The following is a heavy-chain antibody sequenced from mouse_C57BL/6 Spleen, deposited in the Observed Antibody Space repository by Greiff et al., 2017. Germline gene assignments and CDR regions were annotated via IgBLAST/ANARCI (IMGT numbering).Heavy chain of an antibody. V-gene: IGHV1-19*01. Sequence: VQLKQSGPVLVKPGASVKMSCKASGYTFTDYYMNWVKQSHGKSLEWIGVINPYNGGTSYNQKFKGKATLTVDKSSSTAYMELNSLTSEDSAVYYCARSGYYGSISYAMDYWGQGTSVTVSS. CDR1: GYTFTDYY. D-gene: IGHD1-1*01. J-gene: IGHJ4*01. CDR3: ARSGYYGSISYAMDY. CDR2: INPYNGGT.